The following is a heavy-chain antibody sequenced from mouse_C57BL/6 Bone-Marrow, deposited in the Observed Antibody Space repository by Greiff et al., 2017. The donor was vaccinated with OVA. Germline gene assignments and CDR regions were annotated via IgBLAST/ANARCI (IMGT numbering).Heavy chain of an antibody. CDR3: EDYYGSSLWYFDV. V-gene: IGHV1-64*01. CDR1: GYTFTSYW. Sequence: VQLQQPGAELVKPGASVKLSCKASGYTFTSYWMHWVKQRPGQGLEWIGMIHPNSGSTNYNEKFKSKATLTVDKSSITAYMQLSSLTSEDTTGNDCEDYYGSSLWYFDVWGTGTTVTVSS. CDR2: IHPNSGST. J-gene: IGHJ1*03. D-gene: IGHD1-1*01.